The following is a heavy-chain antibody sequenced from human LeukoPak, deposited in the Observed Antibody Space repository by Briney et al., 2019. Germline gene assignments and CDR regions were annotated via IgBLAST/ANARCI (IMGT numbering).Heavy chain of an antibody. CDR3: ARDRQNPMDV. CDR2: IIPIFGTA. CDR1: GGTFSSYA. J-gene: IGHJ6*03. Sequence: PVKVSCKASGGTFSSYAISWVRQAPGQGLEWMGGIIPIFGTANYAQKFQGRVTITTDESTSTAYMELSSLRSEDTAVYYCARDRQNPMDVWGKGTTVTVSS. V-gene: IGHV1-69*05.